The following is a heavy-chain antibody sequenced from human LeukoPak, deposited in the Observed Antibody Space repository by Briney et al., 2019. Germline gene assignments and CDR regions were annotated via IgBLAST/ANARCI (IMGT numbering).Heavy chain of an antibody. CDR1: GYSLTELS. J-gene: IGHJ4*02. Sequence: ASVKVSCKVSGYSLTELSMHWVRQAPGKGPEWMGGFTLEDGDTIYARKFQGRVTMTEDASTDTAYMDLSSLRSEDTAVYFCVAANPGGLADYWGPGTLVTVSS. CDR3: VAANPGGLADY. V-gene: IGHV1-24*01. D-gene: IGHD1-26*01. CDR2: FTLEDGDT.